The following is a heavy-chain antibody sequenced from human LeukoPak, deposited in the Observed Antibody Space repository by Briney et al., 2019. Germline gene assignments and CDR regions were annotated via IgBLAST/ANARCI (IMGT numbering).Heavy chain of an antibody. Sequence: SVKVSCKASGGTFSSYAISWVRQAPGQGLEWMGRIIPILGIANYAQKLQGRVTMTTDTSTSTAYMELRSLRSDNTAVYYCARVTTIFGVVIDYWGQGTLVTVSS. CDR2: IIPILGIA. D-gene: IGHD3-3*01. CDR3: ARVTTIFGVVIDY. V-gene: IGHV1-69*04. J-gene: IGHJ4*02. CDR1: GGTFSSYA.